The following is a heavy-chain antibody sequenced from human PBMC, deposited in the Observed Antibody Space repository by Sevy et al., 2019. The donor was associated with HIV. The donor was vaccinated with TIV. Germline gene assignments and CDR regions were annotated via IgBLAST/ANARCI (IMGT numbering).Heavy chain of an antibody. J-gene: IGHJ6*02. Sequence: GSLRLSCAASGFTFSSYGMHWVRQAPGKGLEWVAVIWYDGSNKYYADSVKGRFTISRDNSKNTLYLQMNGLRAEDTAVYYCARGGDIVVVVAATSHYYGMDVWGQGTTVTVSS. D-gene: IGHD2-15*01. CDR3: ARGGDIVVVVAATSHYYGMDV. V-gene: IGHV3-33*01. CDR2: IWYDGSNK. CDR1: GFTFSSYG.